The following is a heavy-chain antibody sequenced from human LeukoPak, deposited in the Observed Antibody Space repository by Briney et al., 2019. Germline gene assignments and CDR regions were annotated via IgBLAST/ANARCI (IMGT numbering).Heavy chain of an antibody. V-gene: IGHV4-59*08. J-gene: IGHJ5*02. Sequence: SETLSLTCSVSGGSISSHYWSWIRQPPGKGLEWVAHMYYSGNTKYNPSLKSRVTISVDTSKTQFSLKLSSATAADTAVYYCARHHIAVGDISWGQGTLVTVSS. CDR3: ARHHIAVGDIS. CDR2: MYYSGNT. CDR1: GGSISSHY. D-gene: IGHD2-2*01.